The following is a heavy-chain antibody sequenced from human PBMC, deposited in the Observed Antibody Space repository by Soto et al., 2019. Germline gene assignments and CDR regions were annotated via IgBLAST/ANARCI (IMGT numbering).Heavy chain of an antibody. J-gene: IGHJ6*02. V-gene: IGHV1-18*01. D-gene: IGHD6-13*01. CDR3: ARDRRGIAAPGGGMDV. CDR2: ITADNGNT. CDR1: GYIFTSYR. Sequence: ASVKVSCKSSGYIFTSYRINCVLQSPLQGPDWLGCITADNGNTDYPQKLQGRVTMTTDTSTSTAYLELRSLTSDDTAVYYCARDRRGIAAPGGGMDVWGQGTTVTVSS.